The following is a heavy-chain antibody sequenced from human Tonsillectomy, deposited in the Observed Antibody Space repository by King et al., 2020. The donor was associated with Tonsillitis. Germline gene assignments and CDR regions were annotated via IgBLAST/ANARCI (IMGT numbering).Heavy chain of an antibody. D-gene: IGHD3-22*01. Sequence: VQLVESGGGLVQPGGSLRLSCAASEFTFSSYNMNWVRQAPGKGLEWVSYISSSSSTIYYADSVKGRFTISRDNAKNSLYLQINSLRDEDTAVYYCARDYYDSSGYWKGGYWGQGTLVTVSS. J-gene: IGHJ4*02. V-gene: IGHV3-48*02. CDR2: ISSSSSTI. CDR1: EFTFSSYN. CDR3: ARDYYDSSGYWKGGY.